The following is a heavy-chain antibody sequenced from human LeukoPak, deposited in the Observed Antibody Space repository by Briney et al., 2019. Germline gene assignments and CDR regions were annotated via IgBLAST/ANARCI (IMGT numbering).Heavy chain of an antibody. Sequence: GGSLRLPCAASGFTFSDYYMSWIRQAPGKGLEWVSYISSSGSTIYYADSVKGRFTISRDNAKNSLYLQMNSLRAEDTAVYYCATFSMVRGVIALYYYYYMDVWGKGTTVTVSS. D-gene: IGHD3-10*01. CDR2: ISSSGSTI. CDR1: GFTFSDYY. CDR3: ATFSMVRGVIALYYYYYMDV. J-gene: IGHJ6*03. V-gene: IGHV3-11*04.